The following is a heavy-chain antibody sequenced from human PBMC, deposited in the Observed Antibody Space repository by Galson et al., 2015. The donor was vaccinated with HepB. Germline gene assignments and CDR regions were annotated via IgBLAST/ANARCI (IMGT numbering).Heavy chain of an antibody. CDR1: GFTFSSYG. Sequence: SLRLSCAASGFTFSSYGMHWVRQAPGKGLEWVAVIWYDGSNKYYADSVKGRFTISRDNSKNTLYLQMNSLRAEDTAVYYCAKDVDYGDPNSHYYYGMDVWGQGTTVTVSS. CDR2: IWYDGSNK. J-gene: IGHJ6*02. CDR3: AKDVDYGDPNSHYYYGMDV. V-gene: IGHV3-33*06. D-gene: IGHD4-17*01.